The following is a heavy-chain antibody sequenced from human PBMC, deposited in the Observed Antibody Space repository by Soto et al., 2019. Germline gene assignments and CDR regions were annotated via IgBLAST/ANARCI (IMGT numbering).Heavy chain of an antibody. Sequence: QVHLVQSGAEVKKPGASVKVSCKGSGYTFTSYGITWVRQAPGQGLEWMGWISAHNGNTDYAQKRQGRVTVTRDTSTSTAYMELRSLRSDDTAGYYCARGRYGDHWGQGALVTVS. V-gene: IGHV1-18*01. CDR1: GYTFTSYG. J-gene: IGHJ4*02. D-gene: IGHD1-1*01. CDR3: ARGRYGDH. CDR2: ISAHNGNT.